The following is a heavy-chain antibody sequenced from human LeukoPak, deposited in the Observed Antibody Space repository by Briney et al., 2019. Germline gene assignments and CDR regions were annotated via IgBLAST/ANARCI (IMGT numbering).Heavy chain of an antibody. Sequence: PSETLSLTCTVSGGSISSYYWSWIRQPAGKGLEWIGRIYTSGSTNYNPSLKSRVTMSVDTSKNQFSLKLSSVTAADTAVYYCARETYYYDSSGPREVRGGNWGQGTLVTVSS. CDR2: IYTSGST. J-gene: IGHJ4*02. CDR3: ARETYYYDSSGPREVRGGN. CDR1: GGSISSYY. V-gene: IGHV4-4*07. D-gene: IGHD3-22*01.